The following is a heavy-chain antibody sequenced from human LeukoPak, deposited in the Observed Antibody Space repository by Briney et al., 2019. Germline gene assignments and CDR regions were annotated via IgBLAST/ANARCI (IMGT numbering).Heavy chain of an antibody. Sequence: GGSLRLSCAASGFTFSSYGMHWVRQAPGKGLEWVAVISYDGSNKYYADSVKGRFTISRDNSKNTLYLQMNSLRAEDTAAYYCAKDGRYYMDVWGKGTTVTVSS. CDR2: ISYDGSNK. CDR3: AKDGRYYMDV. V-gene: IGHV3-30*18. CDR1: GFTFSSYG. J-gene: IGHJ6*03.